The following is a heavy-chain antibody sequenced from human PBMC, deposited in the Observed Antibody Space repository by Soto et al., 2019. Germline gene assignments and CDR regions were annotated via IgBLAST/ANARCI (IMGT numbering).Heavy chain of an antibody. D-gene: IGHD6-19*01. Sequence: EVQLVESGGGLVQPGGSLRLSCAASGFSFSSYWMTWVRQAPGKGLEWVAKIKPDGSEKYYVDSLKGRFTISRDNAKNSLSLQVNSLRVEDTDVYYCARAAIAGAGDYWGQGTMVTVSS. CDR1: GFSFSSYW. V-gene: IGHV3-7*04. CDR2: IKPDGSEK. CDR3: ARAAIAGAGDY. J-gene: IGHJ4*02.